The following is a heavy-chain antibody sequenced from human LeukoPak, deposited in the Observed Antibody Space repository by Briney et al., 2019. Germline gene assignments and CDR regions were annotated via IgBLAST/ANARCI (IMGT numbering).Heavy chain of an antibody. CDR3: GREVKSSSWFDAFEM. V-gene: IGHV1-8*01. J-gene: IGHJ3*02. D-gene: IGHD6-13*01. CDR2: INPNSGNA. Sequence: ASVKVSCKASGYTFTSYDINWVRQATGQGLEWMGWINPNSGNASYAQKFQGRVTMTRNTSISTAYMELSSLRSEDTAVYYCGREVKSSSWFDAFEMWGQGTRDSVFS. CDR1: GYTFTSYD.